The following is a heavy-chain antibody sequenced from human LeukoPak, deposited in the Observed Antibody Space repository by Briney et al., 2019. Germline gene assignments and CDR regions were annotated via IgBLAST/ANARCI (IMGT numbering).Heavy chain of an antibody. Sequence: GGSLRLSCAASGFSFTTSWMSWVRQAPGKGLEWVACIEQDGSEKYYVDSVKGRFTISRDNAKNSLFLQMNSLRAEDTAVYYCAKGHTSLDPGGQGTLVTVSS. CDR1: GFSFTTSW. V-gene: IGHV3-7*01. J-gene: IGHJ4*02. CDR3: AKGHTSLDP. CDR2: IEQDGSEK. D-gene: IGHD5-18*01.